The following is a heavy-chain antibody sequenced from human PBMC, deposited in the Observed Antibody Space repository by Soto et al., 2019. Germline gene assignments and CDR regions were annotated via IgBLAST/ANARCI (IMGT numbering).Heavy chain of an antibody. CDR3: ARSPRSSPYFDY. D-gene: IGHD6-13*01. V-gene: IGHV5-51*01. J-gene: IGHJ4*02. CDR1: GYTFSNFW. CDR2: IYPGGHET. Sequence: GESLKISCRCSGYTFSNFWIAWVRHLPGKGLEWMGIIYPGGHETRYSPSFHGKVTISADKSINTAYLQWSSLEASDSAFYYCARSPRSSPYFDYWGQGALVTVSS.